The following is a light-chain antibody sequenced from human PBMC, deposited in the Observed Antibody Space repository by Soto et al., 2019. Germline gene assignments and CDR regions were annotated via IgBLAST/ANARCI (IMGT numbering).Light chain of an antibody. CDR2: EAS. V-gene: IGKV1-39*01. J-gene: IGKJ1*01. Sequence: DIQMTQSPSTLSASVGDRVSITCRASQSVSGLLAWYQQKPGKAPELLIYEASRLESGVPSRFSGSGSGTDFTLTISSLQPEDFATYYCQQSYSTPVTFGQGTKVDIK. CDR3: QQSYSTPVT. CDR1: QSVSGL.